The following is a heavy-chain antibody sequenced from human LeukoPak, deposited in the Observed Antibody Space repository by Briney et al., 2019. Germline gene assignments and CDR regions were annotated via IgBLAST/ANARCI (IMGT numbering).Heavy chain of an antibody. CDR1: GFTFSSYW. V-gene: IGHV3-7*01. CDR3: ARDYYGSGSYIPFDP. CDR2: IKQDGSNK. Sequence: GGSLRLSCAASGFTFSSYWMSWVRQAPGKGLEWVANIKQDGSNKYYADSVKGRFTISRDNSKNTLYLQMNSLRAEDTAVYYCARDYYGSGSYIPFDPWGQGTLVTVSS. D-gene: IGHD3-10*01. J-gene: IGHJ5*02.